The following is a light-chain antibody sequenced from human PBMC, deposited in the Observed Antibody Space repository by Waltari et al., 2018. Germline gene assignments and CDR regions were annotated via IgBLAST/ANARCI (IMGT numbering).Light chain of an antibody. J-gene: IGKJ2*03. CDR1: QPISDH. Sequence: DIQMTQTPFTLSSSVGDRVNITCRASQPISDHVAWYRQKPGEAPNLVIYKASLLQTGVPSRLSGSGSGTEFTLTISDLQPDDFATYFCQQYHSYPLSFGRGTKLEIK. CDR2: KAS. V-gene: IGKV1-5*03. CDR3: QQYHSYPLS.